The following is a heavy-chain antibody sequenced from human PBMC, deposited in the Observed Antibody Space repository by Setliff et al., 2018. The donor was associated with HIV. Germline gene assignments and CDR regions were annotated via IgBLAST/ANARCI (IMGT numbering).Heavy chain of an antibody. V-gene: IGHV3-11*01. J-gene: IGHJ4*02. CDR3: ARDKDEDYGSTSFDY. D-gene: IGHD4-17*01. CDR1: GFTFSDYY. Sequence: LRLSCAASGFTFSDYYMSWIRQAPGKGLEWGSYISSSGSTIYYADSVKGRFTISRDNAKNSLYLQLNSLRPEDTAVYYCARDKDEDYGSTSFDYWGQGTLVTVSS. CDR2: ISSSGSTI.